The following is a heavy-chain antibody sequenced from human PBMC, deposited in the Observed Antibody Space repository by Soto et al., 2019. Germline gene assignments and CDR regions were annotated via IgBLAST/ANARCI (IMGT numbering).Heavy chain of an antibody. J-gene: IGHJ4*02. D-gene: IGHD5-18*01. Sequence: EVQLVESGGGLVQPGGSLRLSCAASGFTFSSYSMSWVRQAPGKGLEWVANINKNGGEKYYVDSVKGRFTISRDNAKNSLYRKLNSRRAEDPALFYCASPGNTAMVFTWNSWGQGTLVPVSS. V-gene: IGHV3-7*03. CDR2: INKNGGEK. CDR1: GFTFSSYS. CDR3: ASPGNTAMVFTWNS.